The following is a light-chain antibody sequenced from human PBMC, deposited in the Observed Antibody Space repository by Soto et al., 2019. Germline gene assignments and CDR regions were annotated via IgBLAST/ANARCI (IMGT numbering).Light chain of an antibody. V-gene: IGKV3-15*01. CDR1: QGVNTN. Sequence: EIVMTQSPATLSVSPGERATLSCRASQGVNTNIAWYQQKPGQVPRLLIYGASTRATGIPARFSGSGSGTEFTLSISSLQPEDFAVYYCKQYKEWPPFTFGQGTRLEI. CDR3: KQYKEWPPFT. CDR2: GAS. J-gene: IGKJ5*01.